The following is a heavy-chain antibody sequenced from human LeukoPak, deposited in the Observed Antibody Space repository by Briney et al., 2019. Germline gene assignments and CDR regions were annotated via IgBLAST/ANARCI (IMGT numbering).Heavy chain of an antibody. CDR3: ARRKRSSGYLGY. V-gene: IGHV3-21*01. CDR2: ISSSSSYI. J-gene: IGHJ4*02. D-gene: IGHD3-22*01. Sequence: PGGSLRLSCAASEFTFSSYWMHWVRQAPGKGLEWVSSISSSSSYIYYADSVKGRFTISRDNAKNSLYLQMNSLRAEDTAVYYCARRKRSSGYLGYWGQGTLVTVSS. CDR1: EFTFSSYW.